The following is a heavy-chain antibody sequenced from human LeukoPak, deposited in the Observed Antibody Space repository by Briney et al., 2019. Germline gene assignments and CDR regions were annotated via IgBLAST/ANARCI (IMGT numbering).Heavy chain of an antibody. CDR3: ARDLGVGTTVDAFDI. CDR1: GGSISTSNYY. CDR2: IFYSGST. D-gene: IGHD1-26*01. J-gene: IGHJ3*02. V-gene: IGHV4-39*07. Sequence: SETLSLTCTASGGSISTSNYYWGWIRQPPGKGLEWIGNIFYSGSTYYSPSLKSRVTISLDTSRNQFSLKLNSVTAADTAVYYCARDLGVGTTVDAFDIWGQGTMVTVSS.